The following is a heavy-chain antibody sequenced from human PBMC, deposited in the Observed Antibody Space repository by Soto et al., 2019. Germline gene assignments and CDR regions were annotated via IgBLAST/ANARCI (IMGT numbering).Heavy chain of an antibody. CDR3: ARDWHAGGFHP. J-gene: IGHJ5*02. V-gene: IGHV3-11*01. Sequence: GGSLRLSCAASGFTFSDYYMSWIRQVPGKGLEWVSYISNSGSTIYYADSVKGRFIISRDNAKNSLYLQMNSLRAEDTAVYYCARDWHAGGFHPWGQGTLVTVSS. CDR2: ISNSGSTI. CDR1: GFTFSDYY. D-gene: IGHD2-2*01.